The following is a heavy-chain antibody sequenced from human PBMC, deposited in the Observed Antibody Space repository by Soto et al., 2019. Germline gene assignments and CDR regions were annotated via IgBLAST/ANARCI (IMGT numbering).Heavy chain of an antibody. V-gene: IGHV1-69*12. D-gene: IGHD3-10*01. CDR1: GGTFSSYA. CDR3: ARDPEYGSGSKAVTT. J-gene: IGHJ4*02. Sequence: QVQLVQSGAEVKKPGSSVKVSCKASGGTFSSYAISWVRQDPGQGLEWMGGIIPIFGTANYAQKFQGRVTITADESTSTAYMELSSLRSEDTAVYYCARDPEYGSGSKAVTTWGQGTLVTVSS. CDR2: IIPIFGTA.